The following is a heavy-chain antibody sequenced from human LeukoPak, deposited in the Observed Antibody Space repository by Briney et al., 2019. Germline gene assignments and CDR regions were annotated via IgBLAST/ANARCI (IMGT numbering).Heavy chain of an antibody. V-gene: IGHV3-23*01. CDR2: ISGSGVNT. CDR1: GFTFDNYA. Sequence: QSGGSLRLSCAASGFTFDNYAMNWVRQAPGKGLEWVLGISGSGVNTYYADSVKGRFTISRDNSKNTLYLQLNSLGGEDTAIYYCARDTSFNYGAPAMDVWGQGTTVTVSS. D-gene: IGHD4/OR15-4a*01. J-gene: IGHJ6*02. CDR3: ARDTSFNYGAPAMDV.